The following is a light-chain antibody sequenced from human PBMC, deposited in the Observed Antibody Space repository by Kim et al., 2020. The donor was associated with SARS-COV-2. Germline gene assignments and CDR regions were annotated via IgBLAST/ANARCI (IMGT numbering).Light chain of an antibody. CDR3: QHLHSYPVT. J-gene: IGKJ5*01. V-gene: IGKV1-9*01. CDR2: AAS. CDR1: QGISND. Sequence: ASVGDRVTITGRASQGISNDLAWYQQKPGKAPNLLIYAASTLQSGVPSRFSGSGSGADFTLTISSLQPEDFATYYCQHLHSYPVTFGQGTRLEIK.